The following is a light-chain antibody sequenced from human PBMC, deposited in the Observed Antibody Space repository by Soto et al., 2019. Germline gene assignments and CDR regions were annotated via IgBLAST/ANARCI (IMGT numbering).Light chain of an antibody. CDR1: QGISSY. CDR2: AAS. V-gene: IGKV1-9*01. Sequence: DLQLTQSPSFLSASIGDRVTITCRASQGISSYLAWYQQKPGKAHKLLIYAASNLQSGVPSRYSGSGSGTEFTLTISSLQPEDCATYYCQQLNSYPLTFGGGTKVEIK. J-gene: IGKJ4*01. CDR3: QQLNSYPLT.